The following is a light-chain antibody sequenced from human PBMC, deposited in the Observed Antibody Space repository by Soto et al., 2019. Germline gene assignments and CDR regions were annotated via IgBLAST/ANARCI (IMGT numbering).Light chain of an antibody. CDR2: GNS. CDR1: SSNIGAGYD. J-gene: IGLJ2*01. V-gene: IGLV1-40*01. CDR3: QSYDSSLSGYVV. Sequence: QSVLTQPPSVSEAPGQRVTISCTGSSSNIGAGYDVHWYQQLPGTAPKLLISGNSNRPSGVPDRFSGSKSGTSASLAITGLQAEDEADYYCQSYDSSLSGYVVFGGGTKLTVL.